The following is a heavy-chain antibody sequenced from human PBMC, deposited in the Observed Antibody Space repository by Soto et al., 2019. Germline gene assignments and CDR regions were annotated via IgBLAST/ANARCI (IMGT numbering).Heavy chain of an antibody. D-gene: IGHD6-13*01. Sequence: QAQVVQSGAEVRKPGSSVKLSCKAFEGTFNSYAIAWVRQAPGQGLEWMGGIIPYYNTLNYAQKFQDRVTITADDSTNTVYMELSSLRSDDTAVYFCASGASSWYPYFVDSWAQGTLVTVSS. CDR2: IIPYYNTL. V-gene: IGHV1-69*01. CDR3: ASGASSWYPYFVDS. CDR1: EGTFNSYA. J-gene: IGHJ4*02.